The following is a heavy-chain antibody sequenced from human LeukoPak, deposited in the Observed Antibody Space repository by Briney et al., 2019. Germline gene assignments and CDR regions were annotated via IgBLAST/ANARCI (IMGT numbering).Heavy chain of an antibody. CDR3: AKGSGYSYGYFDY. Sequence: GGSLRLSCAASGFTFSSYGMSWVRQAPGKGLEWVSAISGSGGSTCYADSVKGRFTISRDNSKNTLYLQMNSLRAEDTAVYYCAKGSGYSYGYFDYWGQGTLVTVSS. V-gene: IGHV3-23*01. CDR1: GFTFSSYG. CDR2: ISGSGGST. J-gene: IGHJ4*02. D-gene: IGHD5-18*01.